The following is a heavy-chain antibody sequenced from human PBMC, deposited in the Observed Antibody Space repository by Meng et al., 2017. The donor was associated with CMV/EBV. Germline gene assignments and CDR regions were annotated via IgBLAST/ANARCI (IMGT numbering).Heavy chain of an antibody. V-gene: IGHV2-5*02. Sequence: QITLKEARPPLGKPTQTLTLTCTFSGFSLTTSGVGVGWIRQPPGKALEWLALIYWDDDKRYSPSLKSRLTITKDTSKNQVVLTMTNMDPVDTATYYCARIAAAGRFDYWGQGTLVTVSS. CDR1: GFSLTTSGVG. J-gene: IGHJ4*02. D-gene: IGHD6-13*01. CDR3: ARIAAAGRFDY. CDR2: IYWDDDK.